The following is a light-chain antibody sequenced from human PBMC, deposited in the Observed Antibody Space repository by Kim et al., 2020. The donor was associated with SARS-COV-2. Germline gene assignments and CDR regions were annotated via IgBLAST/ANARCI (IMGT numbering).Light chain of an antibody. Sequence: GDRVTITCRASQGISSALAWYQQKPGKAPKLLIYDASSLESGVPSRFSGSGSGTDFTLTISSLQPEDFATYYCQQFNNYPTFGQGTRLE. CDR1: QGISSA. CDR2: DAS. J-gene: IGKJ5*01. V-gene: IGKV1D-13*01. CDR3: QQFNNYPT.